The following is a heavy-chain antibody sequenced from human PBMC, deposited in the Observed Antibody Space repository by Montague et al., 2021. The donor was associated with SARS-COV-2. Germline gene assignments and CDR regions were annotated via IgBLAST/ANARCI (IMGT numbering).Heavy chain of an antibody. CDR3: ARGSYGPDAFDL. D-gene: IGHD5-18*01. V-gene: IGHV4-59*01. CDR2: IYYSGST. CDR1: GGSISNYY. J-gene: IGHJ3*01. Sequence: SETLSLTCTVSGGSISNYYWSWIRQPPGKGLEWIGNIYYSGSTNYNSSLKSRITISIDTSKNQFSLKLNSVTAADTAVYYCARGSYGPDAFDLWGQGTMVTVSS.